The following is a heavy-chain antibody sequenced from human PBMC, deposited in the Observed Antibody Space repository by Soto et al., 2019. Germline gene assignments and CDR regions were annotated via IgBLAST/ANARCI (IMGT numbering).Heavy chain of an antibody. CDR1: GYSFPKYW. CDR3: ARHTGGSGGTSEIDY. D-gene: IGHD3-16*01. Sequence: GESLKISCQGSGYSFPKYWIGWVRQMPGKGLEWMGIIYPDDSNTMYSPSFQGQVTISADKSISIAYLQWSSLKPSDTAMYYCARHTGGSGGTSEIDYWGQGTLVTVSS. V-gene: IGHV5-51*01. J-gene: IGHJ4*02. CDR2: IYPDDSNT.